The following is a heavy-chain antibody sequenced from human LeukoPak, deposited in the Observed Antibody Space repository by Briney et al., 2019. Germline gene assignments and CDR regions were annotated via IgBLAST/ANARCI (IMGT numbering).Heavy chain of an antibody. CDR3: AKDQDMVLVVAAKGGYFDS. V-gene: IGHV3-23*01. Sequence: GGSLRLSCAASGFIFSKYYMGWIRQAPGKGLEWVSYISNSDSGGRTYYADSVKGRFTISRDNSKNTLYLQMNSLRAEDTAVYYCAKDQDMVLVVAAKGGYFDSWGQGTLVTVSS. CDR2: ISNSDSGGRT. CDR1: GFIFSKYY. D-gene: IGHD2-15*01. J-gene: IGHJ4*02.